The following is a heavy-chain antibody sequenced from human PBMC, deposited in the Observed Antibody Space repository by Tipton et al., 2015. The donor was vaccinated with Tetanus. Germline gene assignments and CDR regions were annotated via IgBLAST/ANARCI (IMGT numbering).Heavy chain of an antibody. CDR2: IYYSGTS. J-gene: IGHJ4*02. V-gene: IGHV4-31*03. CDR1: GDSISSGPYS. D-gene: IGHD1-1*01. Sequence: TLSLTCTVSGDSISSGPYSWSWLRQHPGKGLELIGYIYYSGTSYISPSLTRRVSIAVDTSRIQFSLNLTSVTVADSAVYFCARVSRRHFSSDYWGPGAQVPFSS. CDR3: ARVSRRHFSSDY.